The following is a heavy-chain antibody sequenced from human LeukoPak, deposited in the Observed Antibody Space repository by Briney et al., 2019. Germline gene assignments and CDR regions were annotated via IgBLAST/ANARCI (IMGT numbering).Heavy chain of an antibody. J-gene: IGHJ5*02. D-gene: IGHD3-10*01. CDR1: GGSFSVYY. CDR3: ARGRLWFGELRDWFDP. V-gene: IGHV4-34*01. CDR2: INHSGST. Sequence: PSETLSLTCAVYGGSFSVYYWIWIRQPPGKGLEWIGEINHSGSTNYNPSLKSRVTISVDTSQNQFSLKLSAVTAADTAVYYCARGRLWFGELRDWFDPWGQGTLVTVSS.